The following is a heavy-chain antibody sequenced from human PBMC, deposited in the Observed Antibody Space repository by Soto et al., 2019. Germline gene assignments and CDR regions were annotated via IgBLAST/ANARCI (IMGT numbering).Heavy chain of an antibody. Sequence: EVQLLESGGGLVQPGGSLRLSCAASGFTFSSYAMRRVRQDPVKGLEWVSALSGSGGSTYYADSVKGRFTISRYTSKNTLYLQMNSLRAEDTAVYYCARRCSGSYYDYWCQGTLVTVSS. V-gene: IGHV3-23*01. CDR2: LSGSGGST. D-gene: IGHD1-26*01. CDR3: ARRCSGSYYDY. J-gene: IGHJ4*02. CDR1: GFTFSSYA.